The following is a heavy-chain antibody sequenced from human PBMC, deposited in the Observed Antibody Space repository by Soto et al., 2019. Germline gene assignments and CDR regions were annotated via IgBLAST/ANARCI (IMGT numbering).Heavy chain of an antibody. CDR1: GGSISSGGYY. Sequence: SETLSLTCTVSGGSISSGGYYWSWIRQHPGKGLEWIRYIYYSGSTYYNPSVKSRVTISVDTSKNQFSLKLSSVTAADTAVYYCARGTGTGLVDVWGQGTTVTVSS. CDR2: IYYSGST. D-gene: IGHD1-1*01. J-gene: IGHJ6*02. V-gene: IGHV4-31*03. CDR3: ARGTGTGLVDV.